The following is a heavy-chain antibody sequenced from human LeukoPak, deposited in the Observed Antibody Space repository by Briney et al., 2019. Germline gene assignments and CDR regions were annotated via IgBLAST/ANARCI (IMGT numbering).Heavy chain of an antibody. D-gene: IGHD3-16*02. CDR3: AKLYYDYVWGSYRYYLFDS. Sequence: GGSLRLSCEGSGLSFSSYAMSWVRQAPGKGLEWVSGLGGNGSKTYYADSVKGRLTISRDNSKNTLYLQMNSLRVDDTAAYYCAKLYYDYVWGSYRYYLFDSWGQGTLVTVSS. V-gene: IGHV3-23*01. CDR1: GLSFSSYA. J-gene: IGHJ4*02. CDR2: LGGNGSKT.